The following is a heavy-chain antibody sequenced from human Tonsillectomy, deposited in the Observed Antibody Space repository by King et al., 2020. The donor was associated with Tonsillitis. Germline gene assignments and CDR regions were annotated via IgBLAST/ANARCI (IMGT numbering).Heavy chain of an antibody. V-gene: IGHV4-30-4*07. Sequence: QLQLQESGPGLVKPSQTLSLTCAVSGGSMRSGGYSWSWIRQPPGKGLEWIGYIYYSGTTHYNPSLRGRVSISIDTSKNQFSLKLNSVTAADTAVYYCARGGDYGGTTFDYWGQGTLVTVSS. CDR1: GGSMRSGGYS. D-gene: IGHD4-23*01. CDR2: IYYSGTT. CDR3: ARGGDYGGTTFDY. J-gene: IGHJ4*02.